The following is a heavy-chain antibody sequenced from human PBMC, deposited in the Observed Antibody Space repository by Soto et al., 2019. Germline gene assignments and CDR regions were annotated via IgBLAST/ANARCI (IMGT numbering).Heavy chain of an antibody. J-gene: IGHJ4*02. CDR1: GFTFDDYA. Sequence: EVQLVESGGGLVQPGRSLRLSCAASGFTFDDYAMHWVRRVPGKGLEWVSSISWNSNIIGYADSVEGRFTISRDNANNSLSLQMNSLRPEDTALYYCAKGGPDCFCSGGRCYFDYWGQGTLVTVSS. V-gene: IGHV3-9*01. D-gene: IGHD2-15*01. CDR2: ISWNSNII. CDR3: AKGGPDCFCSGGRCYFDY.